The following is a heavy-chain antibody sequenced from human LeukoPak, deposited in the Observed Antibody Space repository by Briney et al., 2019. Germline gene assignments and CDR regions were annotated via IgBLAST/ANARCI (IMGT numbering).Heavy chain of an antibody. Sequence: PSETLSLTCTVSGGSISSGDYYWSWIRQPPGKGLEWIGYIYHSGSTYYNPSLKSRVTISVDTSKNQFSLKLSSVTAAGTAVYYCARAPPGYCSGGSCYEGEDNWFDPWGQGTLVTVSS. V-gene: IGHV4-30-4*01. D-gene: IGHD2-15*01. CDR1: GGSISSGDYY. CDR3: ARAPPGYCSGGSCYEGEDNWFDP. CDR2: IYHSGST. J-gene: IGHJ5*02.